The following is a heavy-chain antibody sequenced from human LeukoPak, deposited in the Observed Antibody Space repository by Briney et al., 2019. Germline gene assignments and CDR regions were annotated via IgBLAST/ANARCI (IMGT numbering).Heavy chain of an antibody. J-gene: IGHJ5*02. CDR3: ARSPFGSITMIENWFDP. V-gene: IGHV4-34*01. CDR2: INHSGST. Sequence: SETLSLTCAVSGGSFSGYYWSWIRQPPGKGLEWIGEINHSGSTNYNPSLKSRVTISVDTSKDQFSLKLSSVTAADTAVYYCARSPFGSITMIENWFDPWGQGTLVTVSS. CDR1: GGSFSGYY. D-gene: IGHD3-22*01.